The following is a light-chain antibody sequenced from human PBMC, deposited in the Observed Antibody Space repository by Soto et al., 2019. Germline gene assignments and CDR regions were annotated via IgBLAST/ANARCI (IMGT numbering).Light chain of an antibody. CDR2: GAS. J-gene: IGKJ5*01. CDR3: HQYNNWPPIA. V-gene: IGKV3-15*01. CDR1: QSVSSN. Sequence: EIVMTQSPATLSVSPGERATLSCRASQSVSSNLAWYQQKPGQARRLLIYGASTRATGIPARFSGSGSATEFTLTISSLQSEDFAVYYCHQYNNWPPIAFGQGTRLEIK.